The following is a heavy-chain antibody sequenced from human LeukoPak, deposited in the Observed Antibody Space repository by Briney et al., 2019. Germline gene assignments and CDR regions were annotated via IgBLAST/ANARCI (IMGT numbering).Heavy chain of an antibody. D-gene: IGHD4-17*01. CDR2: MNPNSGNT. J-gene: IGHJ4*02. CDR3: ARGLIDDYGDYGGR. V-gene: IGHV1-8*02. Sequence: GASVKFSCKASGGTFSSYAISWVRQATGQGLEWMGWMNPNSGNTGYAQKFQGRVTMTRNTSISTAYMELSSLRSEDTAVYYCARGLIDDYGDYGGRWGQGTLVTVSS. CDR1: GGTFSSYA.